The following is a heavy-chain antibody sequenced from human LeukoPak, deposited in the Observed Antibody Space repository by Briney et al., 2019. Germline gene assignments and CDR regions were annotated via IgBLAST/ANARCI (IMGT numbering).Heavy chain of an antibody. CDR1: GFTFSSYA. CDR3: EKDIVVVPAAMVGYYYYYGMDV. D-gene: IGHD2-2*01. Sequence: GGSLRLSCAASGFTFSSYAMSWVRQAPGKGLEWVSAISGSGGSTYYADSVKGRFTISRDNSKNTLYLQMNSLRAEDTAVYYCEKDIVVVPAAMVGYYYYYGMDVWGKGTTVTVSS. CDR2: ISGSGGST. V-gene: IGHV3-23*01. J-gene: IGHJ6*04.